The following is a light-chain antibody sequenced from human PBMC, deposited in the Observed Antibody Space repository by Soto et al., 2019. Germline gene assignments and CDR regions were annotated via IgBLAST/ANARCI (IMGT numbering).Light chain of an antibody. J-gene: IGLJ2*01. Sequence: QSALTQPPSASGSPGQSVTISCTGTSSDVGGYNYVSWCQQHPGKAPKLMIYEVSKRPSGVPDRFSGSKSGNTASLTVSGLQADDEADYYCSSNAGSNNFGVFGGGTKLTVL. CDR2: EVS. CDR3: SSNAGSNNFGV. CDR1: SSDVGGYNY. V-gene: IGLV2-8*01.